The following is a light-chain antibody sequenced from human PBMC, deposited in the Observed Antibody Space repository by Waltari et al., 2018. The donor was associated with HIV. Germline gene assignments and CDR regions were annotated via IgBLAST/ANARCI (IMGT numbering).Light chain of an antibody. Sequence: QCFLTHPPPASPAPGRRVTISCTGSSSNIGAGYVVHWYQQLPGTAPKLLIYGNSNRPSGVPDRFSGSKSGTSASLAITGLQAEDEADYYCQSYDSSLSGYVFGTGTKVTVL. CDR3: QSYDSSLSGYV. CDR2: GNS. J-gene: IGLJ1*01. V-gene: IGLV1-40*01. CDR1: SSNIGAGYV.